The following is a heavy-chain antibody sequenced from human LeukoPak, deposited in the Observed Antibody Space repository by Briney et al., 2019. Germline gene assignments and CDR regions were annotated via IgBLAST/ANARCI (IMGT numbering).Heavy chain of an antibody. D-gene: IGHD3-3*01. V-gene: IGHV7-4-1*02. CDR3: ARVGPPLANTIFGVVISSAHYGMDV. Sequence: ASVKVSCRASGYTFTSYAMNWVRQAPGQELEWMGWINTNTGNPTYAQGFTGRFVFSLDTSVSTAYLQISSLKAEDTAVYYCARVGPPLANTIFGVVISSAHYGMDVWGQGTTVTVSS. CDR2: INTNTGNP. J-gene: IGHJ6*02. CDR1: GYTFTSYA.